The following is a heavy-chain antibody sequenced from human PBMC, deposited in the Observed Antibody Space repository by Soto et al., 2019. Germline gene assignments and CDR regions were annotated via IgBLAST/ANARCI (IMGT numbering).Heavy chain of an antibody. CDR2: VNPNSGGT. Sequence: SVKLSCKASGYTFTGYYIHLVLQAPGQGLEWMVWVNPNSGGTNYAQKIQGRVTMTRNTSISTAYMELSRLRSDDTAVYYCATYSRSSLDYWGPGTLVTVS. V-gene: IGHV1-2*02. D-gene: IGHD6-6*01. CDR3: ATYSRSSLDY. CDR1: GYTFTGYY. J-gene: IGHJ4*02.